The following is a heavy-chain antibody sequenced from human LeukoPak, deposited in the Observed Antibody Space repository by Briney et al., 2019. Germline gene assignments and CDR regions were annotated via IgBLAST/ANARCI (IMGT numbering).Heavy chain of an antibody. D-gene: IGHD1-26*01. Sequence: GGSLRLSCAASGFTFSSYWMHWVRQAQGQGLVWVSRINTDGSSTSYAASVKGRFTISRDNAKNTLYLQMNSLRAEDTAVYYCARVEWEDYYYYMDVWGKGTTVTVSS. CDR1: GFTFSSYW. CDR2: INTDGSST. J-gene: IGHJ6*03. CDR3: ARVEWEDYYYYMDV. V-gene: IGHV3-74*01.